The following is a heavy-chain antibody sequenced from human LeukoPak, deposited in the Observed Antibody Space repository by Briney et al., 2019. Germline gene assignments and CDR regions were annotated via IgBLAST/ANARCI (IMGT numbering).Heavy chain of an antibody. D-gene: IGHD4/OR15-4a*01. CDR2: INSDGTTT. J-gene: IGHJ3*02. Sequence: GGSLRLSCAASGFTFSTYWMHWVRQAPGKGLVWVSRINSDGTTTNYADSVKGRFTISRDNAKNSLYLQMNSLRAEDTAVYYCARDSQKLLWSYKGALDIWGQGTMVTVSS. CDR1: GFTFSTYW. CDR3: ARDSQKLLWSYKGALDI. V-gene: IGHV3-74*01.